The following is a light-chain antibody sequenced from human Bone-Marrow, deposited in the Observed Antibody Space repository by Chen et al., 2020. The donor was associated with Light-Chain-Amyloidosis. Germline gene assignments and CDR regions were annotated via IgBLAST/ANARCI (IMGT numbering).Light chain of an antibody. V-gene: IGLV1-51*01. J-gene: IGLJ3*02. Sequence: QSVLTQPPSVSAAPGHTVTISCSGSTSNIGNNFFSWYQQFPGTAPKLLLYDDNRRPPGIPYRFAGSKAGTSATLGITRLRTGDEADYYCGTWDIRLGTVMFGGGTKLTVL. CDR2: DDN. CDR1: TSNIGNNF. CDR3: GTWDIRLGTVM.